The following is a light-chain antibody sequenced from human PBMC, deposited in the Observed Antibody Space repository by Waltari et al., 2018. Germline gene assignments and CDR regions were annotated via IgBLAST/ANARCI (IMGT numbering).Light chain of an antibody. CDR2: GAS. Sequence: ETVLTQSPGTLSLSPGERATLSCRASQSISGSYLAWYQQKPGQAPRLLISGASSRATGIPDRFGGSGYGTDFTLNISRLEPEDFAVYYCQQYSTSPPYTFGQGTKLEIK. J-gene: IGKJ2*01. CDR3: QQYSTSPPYT. V-gene: IGKV3-20*01. CDR1: QSISGSY.